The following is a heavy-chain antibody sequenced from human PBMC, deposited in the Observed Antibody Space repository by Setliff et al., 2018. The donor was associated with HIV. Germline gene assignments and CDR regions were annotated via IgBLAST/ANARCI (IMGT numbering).Heavy chain of an antibody. CDR3: ARHEFNSGLNGRIFDI. CDR1: GGSINSHY. V-gene: IGHV4-59*08. J-gene: IGHJ4*02. CDR2: IYYTGST. Sequence: SETLSLTCSVSGGSINSHYWSWIRQPLGKGLEWMGNIYYTGSTKYNSSLKSRLTMSVETARNRFSLKLRSVTAADTAIYYCARHEFNSGLNGRIFDIWGQGILVTVSS. D-gene: IGHD6-25*01.